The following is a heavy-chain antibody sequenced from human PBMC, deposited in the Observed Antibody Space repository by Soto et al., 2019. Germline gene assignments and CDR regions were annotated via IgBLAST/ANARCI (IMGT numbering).Heavy chain of an antibody. D-gene: IGHD2-15*01. Sequence: QVQLVESGGGVVQPGRSLRLSCAASGFTFSSYGMHWVRQAPGKGLEWVAVISYDGSNKYYADSVKGRFTISRDNSKNALSRQMNSLRAEDTAVYYCAKEHPYCSGGSCYSYYNGMDVWGQGTTVTVSS. J-gene: IGHJ6*02. V-gene: IGHV3-30*18. CDR2: ISYDGSNK. CDR3: AKEHPYCSGGSCYSYYNGMDV. CDR1: GFTFSSYG.